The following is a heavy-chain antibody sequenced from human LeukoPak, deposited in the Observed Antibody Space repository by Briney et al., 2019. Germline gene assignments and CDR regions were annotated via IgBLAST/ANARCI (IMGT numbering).Heavy chain of an antibody. CDR1: GGPISSSSFY. V-gene: IGHV4-61*02. J-gene: IGHJ4*02. Sequence: SETLSLTCTVSGGPISSSSFYWSWIRQPAGKGLEWIGRIYTTGSTNYNPSLKTRVTISIDTSKNQFSLKLSSVTAADTAVYYCARETYYDYVWGTHRTFDYWGQGALVTVSS. D-gene: IGHD3-16*01. CDR3: ARETYYDYVWGTHRTFDY. CDR2: IYTTGST.